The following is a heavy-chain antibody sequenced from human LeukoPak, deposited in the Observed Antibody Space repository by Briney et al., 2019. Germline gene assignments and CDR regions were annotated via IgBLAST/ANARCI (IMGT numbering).Heavy chain of an antibody. CDR2: IRYDGSNK. CDR1: GFTFSSYG. J-gene: IGHJ6*03. V-gene: IGHV3-30*02. Sequence: GGSLRLSCAASGFTFSSYGMHWVRQAPGKGLEWVAFIRYDGSNKYYADSVKGRFTISRDNSKNTLYLQMNSLRAEDTAVYYCAKDLRLRFLEWSPRPPPRYYMDVWGKGTTVTVSS. CDR3: AKDLRLRFLEWSPRPPPRYYMDV. D-gene: IGHD3-3*01.